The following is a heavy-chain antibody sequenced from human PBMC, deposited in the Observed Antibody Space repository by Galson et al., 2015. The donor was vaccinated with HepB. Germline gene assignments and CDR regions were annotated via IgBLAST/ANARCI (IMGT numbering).Heavy chain of an antibody. D-gene: IGHD1-1*01. CDR1: GYTFTSYA. J-gene: IGHJ4*02. CDR2: INTNTGNP. CDR3: ARMGPPPRYGTGLQKKRPPDRSHVDY. V-gene: IGHV7-4-1*02. Sequence: SVKVSCKASGYTFTSYAMNWVRQAPGQGLEWMGWINTNTGNPTYAQGFTGRFVFSLDTSVSTAYLQISSLKAEDTAVYYCARMGPPPRYGTGLQKKRPPDRSHVDYWGQGTLVTVSS.